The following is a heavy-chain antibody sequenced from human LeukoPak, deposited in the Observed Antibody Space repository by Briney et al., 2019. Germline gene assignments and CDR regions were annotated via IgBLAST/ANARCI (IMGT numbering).Heavy chain of an antibody. CDR1: GFTFSNYA. CDR2: ISSNGGST. V-gene: IGHV3-64D*09. D-gene: IGHD3-22*01. J-gene: IGHJ4*02. Sequence: GGSLRLSCSVSGFTFSNYAMHWVRQAPGKGLEYVSAISSNGGSTYYADSVKGRFTISRDNSKNTLYLQMSSLRAEDTAAYYCVKGTYYYDSGYFDYWGQGTLVTVSS. CDR3: VKGTYYYDSGYFDY.